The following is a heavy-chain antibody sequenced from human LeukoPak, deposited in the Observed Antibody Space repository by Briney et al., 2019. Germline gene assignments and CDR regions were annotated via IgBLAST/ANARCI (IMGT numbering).Heavy chain of an antibody. CDR2: ISYSGST. CDR1: GGSISSGDYY. V-gene: IGHV4-30-4*01. J-gene: IGHJ5*02. D-gene: IGHD6-13*01. CDR3: ARGHGIAAAGTNWFDP. Sequence: SQTQSLTCTVSGGSISSGDYYWSWIRQPPGKGLEWIGYISYSGSTYYNPSLKSRVTISMDTSKNQISLKLTSVTAADTAVYYCARGHGIAAAGTNWFDPWGQGTLVTVSS.